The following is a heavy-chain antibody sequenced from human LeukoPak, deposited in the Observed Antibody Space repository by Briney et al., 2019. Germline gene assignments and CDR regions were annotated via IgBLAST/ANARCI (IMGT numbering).Heavy chain of an antibody. CDR3: ARDRLPPLGAFDI. Sequence: GGSLRLSCAPYTPTFSTNFTSWDRQAPGKGLEWVSVIYSGGNTYYADYVKGRFTISRAHSKNTLYLQMNSLRPEDPAVYHCARDRLPPLGAFDIWGQGTMVTVSS. D-gene: IGHD3-16*01. CDR2: IYSGGNT. J-gene: IGHJ3*02. V-gene: IGHV3-66*01. CDR1: TPTFSTNF.